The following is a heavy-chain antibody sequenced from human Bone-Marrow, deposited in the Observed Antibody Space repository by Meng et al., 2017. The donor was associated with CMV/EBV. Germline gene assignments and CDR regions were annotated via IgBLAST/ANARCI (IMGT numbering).Heavy chain of an antibody. Sequence: LYCAASGFNFRNAWMNWVRQAPGKGLEWVGRIKSKTRGETTDYAAPVKGRFTISRDDSKNTLYLQMNSLITEDTAVYYCTVNIWSDYWGQGTLVTVSS. CDR2: IKSKTRGETT. D-gene: IGHD2/OR15-2a*01. J-gene: IGHJ4*02. V-gene: IGHV3-15*07. CDR3: TVNIWSDY. CDR1: GFNFRNAW.